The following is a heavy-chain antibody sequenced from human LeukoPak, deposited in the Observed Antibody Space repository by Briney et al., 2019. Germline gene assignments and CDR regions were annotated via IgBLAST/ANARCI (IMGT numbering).Heavy chain of an antibody. CDR3: ARQRYYGSGSYSLNWFDP. CDR1: RGSISSSSYS. J-gene: IGHJ5*02. Sequence: PSETLSLTCTVSRGSISSSSYSSGWIRQPPGKGLEWIVSIYYSETTYYNPSLKSRVTISVDTSKNQFSLRLSSVTAADTAVYYCARQRYYGSGSYSLNWFDPWGQGTLVTVSS. V-gene: IGHV4-39*01. D-gene: IGHD3-10*01. CDR2: IYYSETT.